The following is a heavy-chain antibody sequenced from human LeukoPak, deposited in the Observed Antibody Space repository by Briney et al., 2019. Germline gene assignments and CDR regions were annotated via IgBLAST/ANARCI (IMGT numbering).Heavy chain of an antibody. D-gene: IGHD6-19*01. CDR1: GDSISSSNCY. Sequence: SETLSLTCTVSGDSISSSNCYWGWIRQPPGKGLEWIGSIYFSGGTYYNASLKSRVTISVDTSKNQFSLKLSSVTAADTAVYYCARGGLDYFDSWGQGTLVTVSS. CDR3: ARGGLDYFDS. V-gene: IGHV4-39*01. CDR2: IYFSGGT. J-gene: IGHJ4*02.